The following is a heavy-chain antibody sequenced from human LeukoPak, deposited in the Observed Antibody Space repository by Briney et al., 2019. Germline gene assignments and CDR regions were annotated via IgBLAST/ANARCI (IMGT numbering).Heavy chain of an antibody. CDR2: IYPGDSDT. D-gene: IGHD3-22*01. CDR1: GCSFTSYW. Sequence: GESLKISCKGSGCSFTSYWIGWVRQMPGKGLEWMGIIYPGDSDTRYSPSFQGQVTISADKSISTAYLQWSSLKASDTAMYYCARHDIYYDTRRGFDYWGQGTLVTVSS. J-gene: IGHJ4*02. V-gene: IGHV5-51*01. CDR3: ARHDIYYDTRRGFDY.